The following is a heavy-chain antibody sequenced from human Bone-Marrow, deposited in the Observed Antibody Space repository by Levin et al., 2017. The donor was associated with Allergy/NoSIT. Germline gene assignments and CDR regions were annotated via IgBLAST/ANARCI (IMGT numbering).Heavy chain of an antibody. CDR2: INPNSGGT. V-gene: IGHV1-2*06. J-gene: IGHJ3*02. D-gene: IGHD3-16*01. CDR3: ARVGFEGLDAFDI. CDR1: GYTFTGYY. Sequence: GESLKISCKASGYTFTGYYMHWVRQAPGQGLEWMGRINPNSGGTNYAQKFQGRVTMTRDTSISTAYMELSRLRSDDTAVYYCARVGFEGLDAFDIWGQGTMITVSS.